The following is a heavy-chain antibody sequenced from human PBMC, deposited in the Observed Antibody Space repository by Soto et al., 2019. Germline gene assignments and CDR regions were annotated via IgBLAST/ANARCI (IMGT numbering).Heavy chain of an antibody. J-gene: IGHJ4*02. D-gene: IGHD5-12*01. CDR1: GFSFSSYW. V-gene: IGHV3-7*03. CDR2: IRQDGSEK. CDR3: MTPTRNRPVAY. Sequence: EVQLVESGGDLVQPGGSLRLSCEASGFSFSSYWMTWVRQAPGKRLEYVAIIRQDGSEKKYVDSVMGRFTISRANAKTSPPLQMTGLRDADTAVYNCMTPTRNRPVAYWGQGTRVTVPS.